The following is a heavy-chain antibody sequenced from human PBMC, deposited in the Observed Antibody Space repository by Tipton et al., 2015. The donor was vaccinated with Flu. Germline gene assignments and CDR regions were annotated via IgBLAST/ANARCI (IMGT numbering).Heavy chain of an antibody. D-gene: IGHD3-22*01. J-gene: IGHJ4*02. Sequence: SLRLSCTTSGFTFGDYAVNWVRQAPGQGLEWVGFIRSRPYGGTTQYAPSVAGRFTISRDDSKSIAYLQMDSLKTEDTAIYYCSRGAYYHDRDDFIWDFDYRGQGILVTVSS. CDR1: GFTFGDYA. CDR2: IRSRPYGGTT. CDR3: SRGAYYHDRDDFIWDFDY. V-gene: IGHV3-49*04.